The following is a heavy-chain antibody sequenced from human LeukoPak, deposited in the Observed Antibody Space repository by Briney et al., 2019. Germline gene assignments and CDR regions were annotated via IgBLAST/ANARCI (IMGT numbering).Heavy chain of an antibody. Sequence: SVKVSCKASGGTFSSYAMSWVRQAPGQGLEWMGGIIPSFGTTNYAQKFQGRVTITTDNSKNSAYMQMSSLRSEDTTVYYCATSHRTYYYDSSGVFYYWGQGTLVTVSS. CDR3: ATSHRTYYYDSSGVFYY. D-gene: IGHD3-22*01. V-gene: IGHV1-69*05. J-gene: IGHJ4*01. CDR1: GGTFSSYA. CDR2: IIPSFGTT.